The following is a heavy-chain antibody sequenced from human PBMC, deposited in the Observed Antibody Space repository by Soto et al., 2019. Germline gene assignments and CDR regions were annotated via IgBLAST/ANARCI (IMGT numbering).Heavy chain of an antibody. CDR1: GFTFSSYA. D-gene: IGHD6-6*01. CDR2: ISGSGGST. CDR3: AKDADIAARPTLLARNWFDP. J-gene: IGHJ5*02. V-gene: IGHV3-23*01. Sequence: GGSLRLSCAASGFTFSSYAMSWVRQAPGKGLEWVSAISGSGGSTYYADSVKGRFTISRDNSKNTLYLQMNSLRAEDTAVYYCAKDADIAARPTLLARNWFDPWGQGTLVTVSS.